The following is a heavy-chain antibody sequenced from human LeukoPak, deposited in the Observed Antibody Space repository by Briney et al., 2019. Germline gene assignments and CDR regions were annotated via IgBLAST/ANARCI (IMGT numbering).Heavy chain of an antibody. CDR1: GFTFSSYA. CDR3: AKGRVTIFGVVPLDYYYMDV. V-gene: IGHV3-23*01. Sequence: GGSLRLSCAASGFTFSSYAMSWVRQAPGKGLEWVSAISGSGGSTYYADSVKGRFTISRDNSKNTLYLQMNSLRAEDTAVYYCAKGRVTIFGVVPLDYYYMDVWGKGTTVTVSS. D-gene: IGHD3-3*01. CDR2: ISGSGGST. J-gene: IGHJ6*03.